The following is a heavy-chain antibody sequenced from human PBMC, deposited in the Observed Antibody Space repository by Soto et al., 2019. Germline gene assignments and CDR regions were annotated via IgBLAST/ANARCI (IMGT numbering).Heavy chain of an antibody. CDR2: IYWDDDK. CDR3: AHRQSSGSDPQYFDY. J-gene: IGHJ4*02. CDR1: GFSLSTGGVC. D-gene: IGHD1-26*01. V-gene: IGHV2-5*02. Sequence: QITLKESGPTLVKPTQTLTLTCTFSGFSLSTGGVCVGWIRQPPGKALEWLALIYWDDDKRYSPSLKSRLTVTKDTSKTHVVLTMTHMDPVDTATYYCAHRQSSGSDPQYFDYWGQGTLVTVSS.